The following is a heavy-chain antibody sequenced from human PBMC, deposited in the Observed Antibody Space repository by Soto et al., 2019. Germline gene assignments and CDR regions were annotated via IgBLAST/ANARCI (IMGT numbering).Heavy chain of an antibody. V-gene: IGHV3-30-3*01. CDR2: ISYDGSNK. CDR1: GFPLGSNP. CDR3: ARPPYDILTGYYLFDY. J-gene: IGHJ4*02. D-gene: IGHD3-9*01. Sequence: QVQLVESGGGVVQPGRSLRLSLAALGFPLGSNPINWARQAPGRGWSGVAVISYDGSNKYYADSVKGRFTISRDNSKNTLYLQMNSLRAEDTAVYYCARPPYDILTGYYLFDYWGQGTLVTVSS.